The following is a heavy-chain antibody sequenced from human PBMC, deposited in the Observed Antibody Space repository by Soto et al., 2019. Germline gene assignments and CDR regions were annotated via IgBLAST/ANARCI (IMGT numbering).Heavy chain of an antibody. CDR2: ISSSSSYI. Sequence: GGSLRLSCAASGFTFSSYSMNWVRQAPGKGLEWVSSISSSSSYIYYADSVKGRFTISRDNAKNSLYLQMNSLRAEDTAVYYWARAAIFGVVNWFDPWGQGTLVTVSS. CDR1: GFTFSSYS. V-gene: IGHV3-21*01. J-gene: IGHJ5*02. CDR3: ARAAIFGVVNWFDP. D-gene: IGHD3-3*01.